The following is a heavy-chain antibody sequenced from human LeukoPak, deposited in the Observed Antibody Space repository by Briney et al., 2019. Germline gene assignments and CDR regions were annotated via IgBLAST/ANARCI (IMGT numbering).Heavy chain of an antibody. V-gene: IGHV1-3*01. CDR3: AREVAI. J-gene: IGHJ4*02. CDR2: IYAGNGNV. Sequence: ASVKVSCKASGYTLSSYTLHWVRQAPGQRPEWMGCIYAGNGNVKYSQNFQGRVTITRDTSASTAYMELSSLRSEDTAVYYCAREVAIWGQGTLVTDSS. D-gene: IGHD2-15*01. CDR1: GYTLSSYT.